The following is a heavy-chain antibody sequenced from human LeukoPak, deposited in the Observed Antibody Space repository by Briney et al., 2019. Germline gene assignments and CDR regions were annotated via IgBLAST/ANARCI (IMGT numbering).Heavy chain of an antibody. D-gene: IGHD2-15*01. CDR1: GFTFSSYA. V-gene: IGHV3-23*01. CDR3: GKTTVGYSSGRYPGWPVDY. CDR2: ISGSGGST. J-gene: IGHJ4*02. Sequence: GGSLRLSCAASGFTFSSYAMSWVRQAPGKGLEWVSAISGSGGSTYYADSVEGRFTISRDNSKNTLYLQLDSLRVEDTAVYYCGKTTVGYSSGRYPGWPVDYWGQGALVTVSS.